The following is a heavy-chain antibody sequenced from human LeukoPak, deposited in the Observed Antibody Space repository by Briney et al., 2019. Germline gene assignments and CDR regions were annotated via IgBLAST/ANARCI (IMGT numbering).Heavy chain of an antibody. V-gene: IGHV3-7*01. Sequence: PGGSLRLSCAASGFTFSSYAMSWVRQAPGKGLEWVANIKQDGSEKYYVDSVKGRFTISRDNAKNSLYLQMNSLRAEDTAVYYCARDGGWLQPYFDYWGQGTLVTVSS. CDR3: ARDGGWLQPYFDY. J-gene: IGHJ4*02. D-gene: IGHD5-24*01. CDR2: IKQDGSEK. CDR1: GFTFSSYA.